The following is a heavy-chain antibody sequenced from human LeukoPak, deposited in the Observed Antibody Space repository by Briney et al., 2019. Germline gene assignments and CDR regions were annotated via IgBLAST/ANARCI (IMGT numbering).Heavy chain of an antibody. Sequence: PGGSLRLSCAASGFTFSSYGMHWVRQAPGKGLEWVAFIRYDGSNKYYADSVKGRSTISRDNSKNTLYLQMNSLRAEDTAVYYCAKVEMATITINYFDYWGQGTLVTVSS. D-gene: IGHD5-24*01. V-gene: IGHV3-30*02. J-gene: IGHJ4*02. CDR1: GFTFSSYG. CDR3: AKVEMATITINYFDY. CDR2: IRYDGSNK.